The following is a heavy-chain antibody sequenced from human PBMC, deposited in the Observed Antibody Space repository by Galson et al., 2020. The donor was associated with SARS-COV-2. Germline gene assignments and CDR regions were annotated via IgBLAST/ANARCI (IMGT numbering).Heavy chain of an antibody. D-gene: IGHD4-4*01. J-gene: IGHJ6*03. V-gene: IGHV4-30-2*01. CDR2: IYPRGST. Sequence: SETLSLTCAVSGGSLNSNGYSWSWIRQPPGKGLEWLGYIYPRGSTYYNPSLESRVTISVDRSKNQFFLSLSSVTAADTAVYYCARLDHSGYDDSFDVWGKGTTVTVSS. CDR1: GGSLNSNGYS. CDR3: ARLDHSGYDDSFDV.